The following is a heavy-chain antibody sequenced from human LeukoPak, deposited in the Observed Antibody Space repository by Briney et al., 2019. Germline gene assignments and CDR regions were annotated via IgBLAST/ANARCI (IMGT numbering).Heavy chain of an antibody. CDR3: ARESVYSSSWYGSYYYYYMDV. D-gene: IGHD6-13*01. Sequence: SGPTLVKPSETLSLTCTVSGGSISSYYWSWIRQPPGKGLEWIGYIYYSGSTNYNPSLKSRVTISVDTSKNQFSLKLTSVTAADTAVYYCARESVYSSSWYGSYYYYYMDVWGKGTTVTVSS. V-gene: IGHV4-59*01. CDR2: IYYSGST. J-gene: IGHJ6*03. CDR1: GGSISSYY.